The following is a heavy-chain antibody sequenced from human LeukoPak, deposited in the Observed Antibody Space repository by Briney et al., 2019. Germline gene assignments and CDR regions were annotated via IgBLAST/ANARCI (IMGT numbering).Heavy chain of an antibody. CDR3: ASAPGNTYGYFEY. J-gene: IGHJ4*02. CDR1: GLTLSCYW. CDR2: INGDASST. V-gene: IGHV3-74*01. D-gene: IGHD5-18*01. Sequence: GGSLRLSCAASGLTLSCYWMHWVRLAPGRGLVWVSRINGDASSTSYADSVKGRFTISRENAKSTLYLQMTRLRVEDTAVYYCASAPGNTYGYFEYWGQGTLVTVSS.